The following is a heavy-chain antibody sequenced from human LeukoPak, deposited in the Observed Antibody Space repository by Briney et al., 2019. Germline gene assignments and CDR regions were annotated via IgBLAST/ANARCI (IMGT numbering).Heavy chain of an antibody. V-gene: IGHV1-18*01. D-gene: IGHD3-10*01. Sequence: ASVKVSCKASGYTFTSYGISWVRQAPGQGLEWMGWISAYNGNTNYAQKLQGRVTMTTDTSTSTAYMELRSLRSDDTAVYYYARESIGSGSYPTDYWGQGTLVTVSS. CDR2: ISAYNGNT. CDR1: GYTFTSYG. J-gene: IGHJ4*02. CDR3: ARESIGSGSYPTDY.